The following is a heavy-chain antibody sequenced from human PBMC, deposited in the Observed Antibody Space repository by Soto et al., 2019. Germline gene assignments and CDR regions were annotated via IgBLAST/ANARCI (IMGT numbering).Heavy chain of an antibody. V-gene: IGHV1-8*01. J-gene: IGHJ6*03. D-gene: IGHD3-10*01. CDR1: GYTFTSYD. CDR3: ARGHITMVRGVITNTYYYYYMDV. CDR2: MNSNSGNT. Sequence: ASVKVSCKASGYTFTSYDINWVRQATGQGLEWKGWMNSNSGNTGYAQKFQGRVTMTRNTSISTAYMELSSLRSEDTAVYYCARGHITMVRGVITNTYYYYYMDVWGKGTTVTVSS.